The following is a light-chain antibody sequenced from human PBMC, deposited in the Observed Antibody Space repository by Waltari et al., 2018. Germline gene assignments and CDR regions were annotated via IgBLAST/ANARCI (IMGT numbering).Light chain of an antibody. Sequence: DIQMTQSPSSLSVSVGDRVTITCRTSQPIAGALTWYQLKPGKAPRLLIYGASGLQSGVPSRFSGGGSGTEFTLTIHSLQPEDFATYSCQQYAGTPSFGQGTKVEVK. CDR1: QPIAGA. CDR2: GAS. V-gene: IGKV1-39*01. CDR3: QQYAGTPS. J-gene: IGKJ1*01.